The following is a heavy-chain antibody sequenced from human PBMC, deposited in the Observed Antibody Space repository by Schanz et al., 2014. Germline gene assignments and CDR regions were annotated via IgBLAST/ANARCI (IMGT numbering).Heavy chain of an antibody. D-gene: IGHD2-21*01. CDR1: GFTFSSSG. CDR2: ISYDGSNK. V-gene: IGHV3-30*03. Sequence: QVQLVESGGGVVQPGGSLRLSCAASGFTFSSSGMHWVRQAPGKGLEWVAVISYDGSNKYYADSVKGRFTISRDNSKNTLYLQMNSLRAEDTAVYYCARHCGGDCYPYWGQGTLVTVSS. J-gene: IGHJ4*02. CDR3: ARHCGGDCYPY.